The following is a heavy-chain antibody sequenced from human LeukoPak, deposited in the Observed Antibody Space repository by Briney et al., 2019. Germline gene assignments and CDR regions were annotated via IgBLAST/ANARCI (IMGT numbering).Heavy chain of an antibody. CDR3: RIVVVVAATISGPDDY. D-gene: IGHD2-15*01. V-gene: IGHV4-34*01. CDR2: INHSGST. J-gene: IGHJ4*02. CDR1: GGSFSGYY. Sequence: SETLSLTCAVYGGSFSGYYWSWIRQPPGKGLEWIGEINHSGSTNYNPSLKSRVTISVDTSKNQFSLKLSSVTAADTAVYYCRIVVVVAATISGPDDYRGQGTLVTVSS.